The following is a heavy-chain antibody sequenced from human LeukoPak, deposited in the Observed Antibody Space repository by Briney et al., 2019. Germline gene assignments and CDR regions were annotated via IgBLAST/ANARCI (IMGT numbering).Heavy chain of an antibody. J-gene: IGHJ4*02. D-gene: IGHD3-10*01. Sequence: SETLSLTCTVSGDSISSRTSDFWGWIRQSPGKGLEWIAEISYIGTTFYNPSLKSRVTISVDTSKNQFSLKLSSVTAADTAVYYCARGRAPGTMVRGVIIRGLYYFDYWGQGTLVTVSS. CDR1: GDSISSRTSDF. CDR2: ISYIGTT. CDR3: ARGRAPGTMVRGVIIRGLYYFDY. V-gene: IGHV4-39*07.